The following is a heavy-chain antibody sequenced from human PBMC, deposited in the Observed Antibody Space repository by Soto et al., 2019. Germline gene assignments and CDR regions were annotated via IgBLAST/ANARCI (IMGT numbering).Heavy chain of an antibody. J-gene: IGHJ4*02. V-gene: IGHV1-69*08. CDR3: AREVSVAGTVPDY. CDR1: GGTFSSYT. D-gene: IGHD6-19*01. CDR2: IIPILGIA. Sequence: QVQLVQSGAELQKPGSSVKVSCTASGGTFSSYTISWVRQAHGQGREWMGRIIPILGIANYAQKFQCRVTITADKSTSTAYMELSSLRSEDTAVYYGAREVSVAGTVPDYWGEGTLVTVSS.